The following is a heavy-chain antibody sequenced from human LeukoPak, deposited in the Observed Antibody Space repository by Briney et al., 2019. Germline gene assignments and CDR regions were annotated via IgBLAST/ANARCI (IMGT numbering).Heavy chain of an antibody. Sequence: GGSLRLSCVVSGLTLNTYWMSWVRQAPGKGLEWVANIKQDGGERYYVDSVKGRFTISRDNTKKSLSLEMNSLRAEDTAIYYCARGAIFFDLWGQGPLVTVSS. J-gene: IGHJ4*02. V-gene: IGHV3-7*03. CDR1: GLTLNTYW. CDR2: IKQDGGER. D-gene: IGHD2-21*01. CDR3: ARGAIFFDL.